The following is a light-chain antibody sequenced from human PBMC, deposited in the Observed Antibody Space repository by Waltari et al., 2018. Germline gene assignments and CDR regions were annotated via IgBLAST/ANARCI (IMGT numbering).Light chain of an antibody. CDR1: QRLTKNY. J-gene: IGKJ2*01. CDR3: QQYGSSVLYT. CDR2: CAS. V-gene: IGKV3-20*01. Sequence: EIVLTQSPGTLSLSPGERATLSCRTSQRLTKNYLAWYQQKPGQAPRLLIYCASSRAAGIPDRFSGSGSGTDFTLTISRLEPEDFAVYYCQQYGSSVLYTFGQGTKLEIK.